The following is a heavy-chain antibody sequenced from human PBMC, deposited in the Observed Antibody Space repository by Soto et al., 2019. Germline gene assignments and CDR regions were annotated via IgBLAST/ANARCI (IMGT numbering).Heavy chain of an antibody. V-gene: IGHV4-31*03. CDR3: ARVDHRGYFAILTDY. D-gene: IGHD3-9*01. J-gene: IGHJ4*02. CDR1: GGSISSGGHY. CDR2: IYDSENT. Sequence: SETLSLTCTVSGGSISSGGHYWSWIRQHPGKGLEWIGHIYDSENTYCNPSFKSRVSISPDTSKNQFSLKLKSVTAADTAVYYCARVDHRGYFAILTDYWGQGTLVTVSS.